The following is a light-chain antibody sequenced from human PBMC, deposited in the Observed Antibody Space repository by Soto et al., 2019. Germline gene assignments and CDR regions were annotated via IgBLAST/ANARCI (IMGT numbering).Light chain of an antibody. J-gene: IGKJ4*01. V-gene: IGKV1-12*01. CDR2: SAS. CDR1: QGINKW. CDR3: QQANTFALT. Sequence: DIQMTQSPSSVSASVGDRVTITCRASQGINKWLAWYQQKPGTAPKLLIYSASSLQSGVPSRFSGSGSGTDFTLTIRSLQPEDFATYYGQQANTFALTFGGGTKVEI.